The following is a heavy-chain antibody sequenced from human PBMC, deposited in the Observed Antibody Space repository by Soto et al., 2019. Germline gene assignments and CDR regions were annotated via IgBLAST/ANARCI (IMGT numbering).Heavy chain of an antibody. CDR3: ARIIGYCRNNDCSWTFDI. J-gene: IGHJ3*02. Sequence: GESLKISCKTSGYSFISYWVAWVRQLPGKGLEWMGTFYPGDSTSTYSPSFQGQVTISVDKSISTAYLQLSSLKASDTAMYYCARIIGYCRNNDCSWTFDIWGQGTMITVSS. D-gene: IGHD2-15*01. V-gene: IGHV5-51*01. CDR2: FYPGDSTS. CDR1: GYSFISYW.